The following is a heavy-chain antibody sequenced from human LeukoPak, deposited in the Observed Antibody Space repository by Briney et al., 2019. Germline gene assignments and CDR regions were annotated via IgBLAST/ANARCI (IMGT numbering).Heavy chain of an antibody. D-gene: IGHD4-11*01. J-gene: IGHJ4*02. CDR2: ISGSGGST. CDR3: ATSPWAVTERLLFDY. CDR1: GFTFSSYA. Sequence: GGSLRLSCAASGFTFSSYAMSWVRQAPGEGLEWVSAISGSGGSTYYADSVKGRFTISRDNSKNTLYLQMNSLRAEDTAVYYCATSPWAVTERLLFDYWGQGTLVTVSS. V-gene: IGHV3-23*01.